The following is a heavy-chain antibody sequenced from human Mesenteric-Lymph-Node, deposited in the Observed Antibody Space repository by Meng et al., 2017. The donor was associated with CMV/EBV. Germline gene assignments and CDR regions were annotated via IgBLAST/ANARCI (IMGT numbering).Heavy chain of an antibody. CDR2: IYYSGST. V-gene: IGHV4-39*07. CDR1: GGSVSGSSGTYY. D-gene: IGHD2-21*01. J-gene: IGHJ4*02. Sequence: SETLSLTCTVSGGSVSGSSGTYYWSWIRQPPGKGLEWIGSIYYSGSTSHNASLKSRVTISVDTSKNQFSLKLNSVTAADTAVYYCARSPIAIRGIFDYWGQGTLVTVSS. CDR3: ARSPIAIRGIFDY.